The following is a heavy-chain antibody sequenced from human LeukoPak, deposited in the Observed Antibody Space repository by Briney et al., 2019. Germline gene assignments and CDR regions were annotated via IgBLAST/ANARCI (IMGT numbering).Heavy chain of an antibody. Sequence: GGSLRLSCAASGFTFSSFGMSWVRQAPGKGLEWVSYISSSSNTKYCADSVKGRFSISRDNAKNSLSLQMNSLRAEDTAVYYCAKVPTAGTIDWFDPWGQGTLVTVSS. D-gene: IGHD6-13*01. CDR2: ISSSSNTK. CDR3: AKVPTAGTIDWFDP. J-gene: IGHJ5*02. V-gene: IGHV3-48*01. CDR1: GFTFSSFG.